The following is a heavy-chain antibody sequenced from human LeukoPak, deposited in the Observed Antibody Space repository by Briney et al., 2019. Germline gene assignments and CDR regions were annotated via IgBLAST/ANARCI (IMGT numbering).Heavy chain of an antibody. CDR3: ARAYYDSSGYFWFDP. J-gene: IGHJ5*02. CDR2: IYHSGST. V-gene: IGHV4-30-2*01. D-gene: IGHD3-22*01. CDR1: GGSISSYS. Sequence: SETLSLTCTVSGGSISSYSWSWIRQPPGKGLEWIGYIYHSGSTYYNPSLKSRVTISVDRSKNQFSLKLSSVTAADTAVYYCARAYYDSSGYFWFDPWGQGTLVTVSS.